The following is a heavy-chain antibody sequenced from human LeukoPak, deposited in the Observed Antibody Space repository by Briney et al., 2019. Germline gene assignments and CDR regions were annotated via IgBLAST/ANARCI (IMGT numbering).Heavy chain of an antibody. J-gene: IGHJ4*02. V-gene: IGHV4-34*01. Sequence: SETLSLTCAVYGGSFSGYYWSWIRQPPGKGLEWIGEINHSGSTNYNPSLKSRVTISVDTSKNQFSLKLSSVTAADTAVYYCARGLLYYYDSSGYYLDYWGQGTLVTVSS. CDR2: INHSGST. CDR3: ARGLLYYYDSSGYYLDY. D-gene: IGHD3-22*01. CDR1: GGSFSGYY.